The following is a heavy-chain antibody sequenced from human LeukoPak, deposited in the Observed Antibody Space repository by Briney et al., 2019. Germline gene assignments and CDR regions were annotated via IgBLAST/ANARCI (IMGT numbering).Heavy chain of an antibody. V-gene: IGHV4-59*08. D-gene: IGHD1-7*01. J-gene: IGHJ2*01. Sequence: PSETLSLTCTVSGGSISSYYWSWIRQPPGKGLEWIGYIYYSGSTNYNPSLKSRVTISVDTSKNQFSPKLSSVTAADTAVYYCARARITGTNWYFDLWGRGTLVTVSS. CDR1: GGSISSYY. CDR2: IYYSGST. CDR3: ARARITGTNWYFDL.